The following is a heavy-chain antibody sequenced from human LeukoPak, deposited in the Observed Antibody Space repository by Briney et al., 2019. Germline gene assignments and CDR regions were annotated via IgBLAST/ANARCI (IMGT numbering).Heavy chain of an antibody. CDR2: IYHSGST. J-gene: IGHJ4*02. CDR3: ARVFLGSCFDY. Sequence: GSLRLSCAASGFTVSDYYMNWVRQAPGKGLEWIGSIYHSGSTYYNPSLKSRVTISVDTSKNQFSLKLSSVTAADTAVYYCARVFLGSCFDYWGQGTLVTVSS. D-gene: IGHD1-26*01. V-gene: IGHV4-38-2*01. CDR1: GFTVSDYY.